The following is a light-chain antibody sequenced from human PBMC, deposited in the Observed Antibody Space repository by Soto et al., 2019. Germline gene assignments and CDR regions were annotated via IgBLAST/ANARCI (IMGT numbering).Light chain of an antibody. J-gene: IGLJ1*01. CDR2: EVS. V-gene: IGLV2-18*02. CDR3: CSFTTCSTYV. CDR1: SSDVGGYNR. Sequence: QSVLTQPPSVSGSPGQSVTISCTGTSSDVGGYNRVSWYQQPPDTAPKVMIYEVSNRPSGVPDRFSGSKSGNTASLTISGLQAEDEADYYCCSFTTCSTYVFGTGTKVTVL.